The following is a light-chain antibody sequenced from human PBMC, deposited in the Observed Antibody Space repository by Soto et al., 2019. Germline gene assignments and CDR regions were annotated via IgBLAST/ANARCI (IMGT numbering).Light chain of an antibody. CDR1: ETVNSNY. V-gene: IGKV3-20*01. CDR2: GAS. CDR3: QQYDSSPFT. J-gene: IGKJ5*01. Sequence: DIVLTQSPGTLSLSPGERATLSCRASETVNSNYLAWYQHKRGQAPRLLIYGASSRATGIPDRFSGSGSGTDFTLTISRLEPEDFAVYYCQQYDSSPFTFGQGTRLEIK.